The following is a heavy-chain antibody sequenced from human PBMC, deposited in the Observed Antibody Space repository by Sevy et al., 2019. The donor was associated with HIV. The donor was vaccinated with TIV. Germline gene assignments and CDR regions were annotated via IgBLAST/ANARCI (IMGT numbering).Heavy chain of an antibody. J-gene: IGHJ4*02. Sequence: ASVKVSCKASGGTFTTSGISWVRQVPGQWLEWMGGIIPILGTTNYAQRFQYRVTITADESTKTAYMELSSLRSEDTAVYYCARGGGNGWYYFDYWGQATSVTVSS. D-gene: IGHD6-19*01. CDR1: GGTFTTSG. V-gene: IGHV1-69*13. CDR3: ARGGGNGWYYFDY. CDR2: IIPILGTT.